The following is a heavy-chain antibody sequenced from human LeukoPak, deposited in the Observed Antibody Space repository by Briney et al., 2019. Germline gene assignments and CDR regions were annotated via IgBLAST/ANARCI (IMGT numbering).Heavy chain of an antibody. J-gene: IGHJ4*02. CDR3: ARDADFEY. Sequence: GGSLRLSCAVSGITFSRYWMSWVRQAPGKGLEWVANIKQDGSEKNYVDSVKGRFTISRDNAKNSLYLQMSSLRAEDTAVYYCARDADFEYWGQGTLVTVSS. CDR2: IKQDGSEK. V-gene: IGHV3-7*04. CDR1: GITFSRYW.